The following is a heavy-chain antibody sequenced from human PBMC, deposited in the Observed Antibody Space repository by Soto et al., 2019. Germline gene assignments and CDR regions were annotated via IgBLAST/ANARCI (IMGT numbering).Heavy chain of an antibody. Sequence: GGSLRLSCVASGFTFSSYAMSWVRQSPGKGLEWVSGISGGGGSTYYADSVKGRFTISRDNSKNTLYLQMNSVRAEDTAIYYCARARYCTSTSCHGPFDYWGQGTLVTVSS. V-gene: IGHV3-23*01. CDR1: GFTFSSYA. J-gene: IGHJ4*02. CDR2: ISGGGGST. D-gene: IGHD2-2*01. CDR3: ARARYCTSTSCHGPFDY.